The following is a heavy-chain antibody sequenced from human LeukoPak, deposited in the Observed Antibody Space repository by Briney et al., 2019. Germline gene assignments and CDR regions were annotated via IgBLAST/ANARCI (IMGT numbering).Heavy chain of an antibody. D-gene: IGHD6-13*01. CDR3: ARGSAAAGLTFDY. CDR1: GGSFSGYY. J-gene: IGHJ4*02. CDR2: INHSGST. Sequence: SETLSRTCAVYGGSFSGYYWSWLRQPPGKGLEWLGEINHSGSTNYNPSLKSRVTISVDTSKNQFSLKLSSVTAADTAVYYCARGSAAAGLTFDYWGQGTLVTVSS. V-gene: IGHV4-34*01.